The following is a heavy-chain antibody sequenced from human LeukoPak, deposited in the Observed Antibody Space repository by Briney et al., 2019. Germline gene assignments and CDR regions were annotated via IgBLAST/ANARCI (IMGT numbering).Heavy chain of an antibody. CDR1: GYNFTSYW. Sequence: GESLKISCKGSGYNFTSYWIGWVRPMPGKGLEWMGIIYPGDSDTRYSASFQGQVIISADKSISTAYLQWSSLRADDTAVYYCTRNSGWYGVSWGQGTLVTVSS. CDR2: IYPGDSDT. CDR3: TRNSGWYGVS. V-gene: IGHV5-51*01. D-gene: IGHD6-19*01. J-gene: IGHJ4*02.